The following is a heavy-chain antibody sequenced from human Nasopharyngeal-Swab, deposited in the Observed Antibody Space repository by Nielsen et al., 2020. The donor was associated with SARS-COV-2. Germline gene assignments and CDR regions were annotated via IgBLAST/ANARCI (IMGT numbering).Heavy chain of an antibody. CDR3: ARGRRGITSLLDP. V-gene: IGHV7-4-1*02. D-gene: IGHD3-16*01. CDR1: GYTFTSNI. J-gene: IGHJ5*02. Sequence: SVNVSCMASGYTFTSNILHWARRAPGQGLDWMGWINTSSGDPTYAQGFTGRYVLSLDTSVSTAYLQISRLKAEDTAVYYCARGRRGITSLLDPWGQGTLVTVSS. CDR2: INTSSGDP.